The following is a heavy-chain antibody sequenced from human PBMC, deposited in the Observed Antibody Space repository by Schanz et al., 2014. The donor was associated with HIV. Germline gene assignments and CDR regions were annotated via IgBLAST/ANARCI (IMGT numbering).Heavy chain of an antibody. D-gene: IGHD6-13*01. CDR2: IWYDGTNK. J-gene: IGHJ6*02. Sequence: QVQLVESGGGVVQPGRSLRLSCAASGFTFSTYAMHWARQAPGKGLEWVAVIWYDGTNKYYADSVKGRFTISRDNSKNTLYLEMISLRDEDTAVYYCARASRIAATDRDPRRHYHYGMDVWGQGTTVTVSS. V-gene: IGHV3-33*01. CDR3: ARASRIAATDRDPRRHYHYGMDV. CDR1: GFTFSTYA.